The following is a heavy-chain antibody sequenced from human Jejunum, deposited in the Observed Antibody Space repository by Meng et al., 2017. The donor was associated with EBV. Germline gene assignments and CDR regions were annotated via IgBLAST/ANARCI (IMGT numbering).Heavy chain of an antibody. CDR1: GASMNDRNYF. V-gene: IGHV4-39*01. D-gene: IGHD2-8*02. J-gene: IGHJ4*02. Sequence: QRQGSGQGLVKPSETLSLTCNVSGASMNDRNYFWAWIRQPPGKGLEWIGNTYSSANTYYNPSLKSRVTISVDTSKNQFSLKLISVTAADTAVYFCARHDCPGAVCLGPFDSWGQGILVTVSS. CDR2: TYSSANT. CDR3: ARHDCPGAVCLGPFDS.